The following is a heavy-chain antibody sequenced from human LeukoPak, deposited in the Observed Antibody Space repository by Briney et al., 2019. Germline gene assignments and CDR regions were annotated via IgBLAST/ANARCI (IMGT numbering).Heavy chain of an antibody. CDR2: IHPRRGDT. D-gene: IGHD3-10*01. J-gene: IGHJ4*02. Sequence: VSVKVSCKTSGYLFTAFYILLVRQAPGPGLEWMGWIHPRRGDTNYAHKFKGRVTMTRDTSISTAYLDLSSLRSDDTAVYYCARDGDYGTGSYYRGCIDSWGQGTPVTVSP. V-gene: IGHV1-2*07. CDR3: ARDGDYGTGSYYRGCIDS. CDR1: GYLFTAFY.